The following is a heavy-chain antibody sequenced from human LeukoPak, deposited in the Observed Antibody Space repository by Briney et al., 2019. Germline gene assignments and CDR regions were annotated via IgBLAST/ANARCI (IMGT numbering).Heavy chain of an antibody. CDR3: ARDSSSGWFDY. Sequence: PGGSLRLSCAASGFTVTNNNMNWVRQAPGKGLEWVSVISSGGSTYYADSVKGRFTISRDTSKNTLYLQMNSLRAEDAALYYCARDSSSGWFDYWGQGTLVTVSS. D-gene: IGHD6-19*01. J-gene: IGHJ4*02. V-gene: IGHV3-66*01. CDR2: ISSGGST. CDR1: GFTVTNNN.